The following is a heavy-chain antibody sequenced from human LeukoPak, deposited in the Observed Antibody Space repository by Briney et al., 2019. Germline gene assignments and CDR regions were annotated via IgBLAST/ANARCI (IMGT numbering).Heavy chain of an antibody. J-gene: IGHJ4*02. CDR2: IYYSGST. Sequence: PSETLSLTCTVSGGSISSYYWSWIRQPPGKGLEWIGYIYYSGSTNYNPSLKSRATISVDTSKNQFSLKLSSVTAADTAVYYCARTSDDYYDSSGYYDYWGQGTLVTVSS. D-gene: IGHD3-22*01. CDR3: ARTSDDYYDSSGYYDY. V-gene: IGHV4-59*01. CDR1: GGSISSYY.